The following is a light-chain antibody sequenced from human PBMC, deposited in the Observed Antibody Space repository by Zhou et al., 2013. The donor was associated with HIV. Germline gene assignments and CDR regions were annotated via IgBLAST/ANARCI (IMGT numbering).Light chain of an antibody. V-gene: IGKV2-28*01. CDR1: QSLLHSNGYTY. J-gene: IGKJ4*01. CDR2: LGS. CDR3: MRALETPLT. Sequence: DIVMTQSPLSLPVTPGEPASISCRSSQSLLHSNGYTYLDWYLQKPGQSPQLLIYLGSNRASGVPDRFSGSGSGTDFTLKISRVEAEDVGVYYCMRALETPLTFGGGTKVEIK.